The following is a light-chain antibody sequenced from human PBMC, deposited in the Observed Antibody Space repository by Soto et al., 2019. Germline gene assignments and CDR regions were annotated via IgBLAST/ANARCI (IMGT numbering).Light chain of an antibody. CDR1: QSVSSNY. CDR2: GAS. CDR3: QQYNNWPQT. V-gene: IGKV3-20*01. Sequence: EIVLTQSASTLSLSPGERATLSWRASQSVSSNYLAWYQQKNGQAPRLLISGASNRATGIPDRFSGSGSGTDFNLTISRLETEDFAEYHCQQYNNWPQTFGQGTKVDIK. J-gene: IGKJ1*01.